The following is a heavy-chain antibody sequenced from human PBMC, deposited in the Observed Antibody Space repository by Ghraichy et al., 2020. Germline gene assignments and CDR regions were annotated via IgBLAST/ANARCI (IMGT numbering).Heavy chain of an antibody. CDR2: ISTNTVNT. CDR1: GYTFTTYG. J-gene: IGHJ4*02. V-gene: IGHV1-18*01. CDR3: ARKRYYDNSASSNAAFDY. D-gene: IGHD3-22*01. Sequence: ASVKVSCKASGYTFTTYGISWVRQAPGQGLEWMGWISTNTVNTKYAQTIQGRVTMTTDTSTSTVYMELRNLRSDDTAVYYCARKRYYDNSASSNAAFDYWGQGTLVTVSS.